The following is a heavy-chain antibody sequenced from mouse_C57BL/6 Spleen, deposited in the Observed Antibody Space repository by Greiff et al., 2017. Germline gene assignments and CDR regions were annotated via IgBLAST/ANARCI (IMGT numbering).Heavy chain of an antibody. CDR2: IDPETGGT. CDR1: GYTFTDYE. J-gene: IGHJ3*01. D-gene: IGHD3-1*01. CDR3: TRGLPRAWLAY. V-gene: IGHV1-15*01. Sequence: VQLQQSGAELVRPGASVTLSCKASGYTFTDYEMHWVKQTPVHGLEWIGAIDPETGGTAYNQKFKGKAILTADKSSSTAYMELRSLTSEDSAVYYCTRGLPRAWLAYWGQGTLVTVSA.